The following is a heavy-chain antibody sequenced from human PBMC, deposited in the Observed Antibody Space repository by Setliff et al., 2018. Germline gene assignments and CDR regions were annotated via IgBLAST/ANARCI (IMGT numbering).Heavy chain of an antibody. V-gene: IGHV1-18*01. CDR1: GCTFSTYG. Sequence: ASVKVSCKDSGCTFSTYGISWVRQAPGQGLEWMGWISAYNGNTNYAQRFQGRVTMTTDTSTSTAYMELRSLRSDDTAVYYCARDFLGATASFDIWGQGTMVTVSS. CDR2: ISAYNGNT. CDR3: ARDFLGATASFDI. J-gene: IGHJ3*02. D-gene: IGHD3-3*01.